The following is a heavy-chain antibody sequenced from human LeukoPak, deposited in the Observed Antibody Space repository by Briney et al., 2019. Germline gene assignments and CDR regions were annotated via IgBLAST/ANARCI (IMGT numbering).Heavy chain of an antibody. Sequence: SETLSLTCTVSGGSVSSYYWSWIRQPAGKELEWIGRIYTSGNTNYNPSLKSRVTMSIDTSKNQFSLQLIAVTAADTPVYYCAREPGTTSSLWGQGTLVTVSS. D-gene: IGHD1/OR15-1a*01. V-gene: IGHV4-4*07. CDR1: GGSVSSYY. J-gene: IGHJ4*02. CDR3: AREPGTTSSL. CDR2: IYTSGNT.